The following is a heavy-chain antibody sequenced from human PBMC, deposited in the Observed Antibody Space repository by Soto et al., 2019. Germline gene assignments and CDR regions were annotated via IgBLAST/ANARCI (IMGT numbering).Heavy chain of an antibody. J-gene: IGHJ6*02. CDR3: ARTHLVLAQEGYYYYYGMDV. V-gene: IGHV4-59*12. CDR1: GGSISSYY. D-gene: IGHD3-10*01. Sequence: PSETLSLTCTVSGGSISSYYWSWIRQPPGKGLEWIGYIYYSGSTNYNPSLKSRVTISVDTSKNQFSLKLSSVTAADTAVYYCARTHLVLAQEGYYYYYGMDVWGQGTTVTVSS. CDR2: IYYSGST.